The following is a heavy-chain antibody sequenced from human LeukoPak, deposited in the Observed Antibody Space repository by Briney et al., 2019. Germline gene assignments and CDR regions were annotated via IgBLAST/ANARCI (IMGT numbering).Heavy chain of an antibody. CDR3: AKVSPKRYYDFWSGVPPYYFDY. Sequence: GGSLRLSCAASGFTFSSYAMSWVRQAPGKGLEWVSAISGSGGSTYYADSVKGRFTISRDNSKNTLYLQVNSLRAEDTAVYYCAKVSPKRYYDFWSGVPPYYFDYWGQGTLVTVSS. CDR2: ISGSGGST. D-gene: IGHD3-3*01. CDR1: GFTFSSYA. J-gene: IGHJ4*02. V-gene: IGHV3-23*01.